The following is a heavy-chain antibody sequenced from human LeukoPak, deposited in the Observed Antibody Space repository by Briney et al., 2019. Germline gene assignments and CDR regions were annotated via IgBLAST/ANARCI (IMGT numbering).Heavy chain of an antibody. D-gene: IGHD3-22*01. J-gene: IGHJ4*02. CDR2: ISDSGGIT. V-gene: IGHV3-23*01. CDR1: GFTFSSYP. CDR3: ARDQRGRTGSIMMAVLITGFDY. Sequence: GGSLRLSCAASGFTFSSYPMTWVRQAPGKGPEWVSFISDSGGITYYADSVKGRFTISRDNSKNTLYLQMNSLRAEDTAMYYCARDQRGRTGSIMMAVLITGFDYWGQGTLVTVSS.